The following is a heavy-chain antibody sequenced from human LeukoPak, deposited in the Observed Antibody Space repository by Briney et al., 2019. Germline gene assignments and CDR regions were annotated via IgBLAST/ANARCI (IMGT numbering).Heavy chain of an antibody. Sequence: SETLSLTCTVSVDSISEYYWSWIRQPPGKGLEWIGYIYHSGSTNYNPSLKSRATISVDTSKNQFSLNLSSVTDADTAVYYCARLGAYFDYWGQGTLVIVSS. D-gene: IGHD3-16*01. CDR3: ARLGAYFDY. CDR2: IYHSGST. J-gene: IGHJ4*02. CDR1: VDSISEYY. V-gene: IGHV4-59*08.